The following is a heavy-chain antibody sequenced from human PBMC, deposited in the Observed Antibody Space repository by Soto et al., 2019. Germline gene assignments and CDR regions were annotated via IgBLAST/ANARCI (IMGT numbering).Heavy chain of an antibody. D-gene: IGHD1-7*01. CDR2: ISGSGGST. CDR1: GFTFSSYA. Sequence: PGGSLRLSCAASGFTFSSYAMSWVRQAPGKGLEWVSAISGSGGSTYYADSVEGRFTISRDNSKNTLYLQMNSLRAEDTAVYYCAKDTTSWNYVGFDYWGQGTLVTVS. CDR3: AKDTTSWNYVGFDY. V-gene: IGHV3-23*01. J-gene: IGHJ4*02.